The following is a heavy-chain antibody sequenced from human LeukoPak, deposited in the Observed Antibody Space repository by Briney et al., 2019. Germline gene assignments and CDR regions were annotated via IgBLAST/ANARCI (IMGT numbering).Heavy chain of an antibody. CDR1: GYSISSGYY. D-gene: IGHD5-12*01. J-gene: IGHJ6*03. Sequence: PSETLSLTCTVSGYSISSGYYWGWVRQPPGKGLEWIGSIYHSGATYYNPSLKSRVTISLDTSKNQFPLRLSSVTAADTAVYYCARGYSGYADYYYYMDVWGKGTTVTISS. V-gene: IGHV4-38-2*02. CDR2: IYHSGAT. CDR3: ARGYSGYADYYYYMDV.